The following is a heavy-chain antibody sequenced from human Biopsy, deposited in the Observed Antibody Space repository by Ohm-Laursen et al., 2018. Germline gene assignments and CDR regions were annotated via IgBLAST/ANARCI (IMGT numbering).Heavy chain of an antibody. D-gene: IGHD1-14*01. Sequence: SLRLSCTASGFTFTRYGMHWVRQAPGKGLEWVAVISYDGSGEYYADSLQGRFTISRDNPKNTVDLQMNSLRAEDTAVYHCARSPGRDRMDVWGQGTTVIVSS. CDR2: ISYDGSGE. J-gene: IGHJ6*02. CDR3: ARSPGRDRMDV. V-gene: IGHV3-30*03. CDR1: GFTFTRYG.